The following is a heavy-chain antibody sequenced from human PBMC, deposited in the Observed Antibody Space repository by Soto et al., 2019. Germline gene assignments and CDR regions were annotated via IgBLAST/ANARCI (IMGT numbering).Heavy chain of an antibody. CDR3: TTDFISSSDPYYYYYGMDV. V-gene: IGHV3-15*01. D-gene: IGHD6-6*01. J-gene: IGHJ6*02. Sequence: GGSLRLSCAASGFTFSNAWMSWVRQAPGKGLEWVGRIKSKTDGGTTDYAAPVKGRFTISRDDSKNTLYLQMNSLKTEDTAVYYCTTDFISSSDPYYYYYGMDVWGQGTTVTVPS. CDR2: IKSKTDGGTT. CDR1: GFTFSNAW.